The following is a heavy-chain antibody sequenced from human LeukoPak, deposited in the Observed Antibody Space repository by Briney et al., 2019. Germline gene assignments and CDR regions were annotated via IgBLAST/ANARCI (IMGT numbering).Heavy chain of an antibody. CDR3: ARRHYFGSGSFDY. J-gene: IGHJ4*02. Sequence: GESLKISCKGSGYKFTSYWIGWVRQMPGKGLEWMGLMYPGDSDTRYSPSFQGQVTMSADKSISTAYLQWSSLKASDTAMYYCARRHYFGSGSFDYWGQGTLVTVSS. V-gene: IGHV5-51*01. D-gene: IGHD3-10*01. CDR2: MYPGDSDT. CDR1: GYKFTSYW.